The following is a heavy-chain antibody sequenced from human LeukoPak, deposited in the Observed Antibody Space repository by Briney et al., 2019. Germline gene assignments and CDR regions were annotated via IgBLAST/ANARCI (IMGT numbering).Heavy chain of an antibody. CDR2: ISGYSGNT. Sequence: ASMKVSCKASGYTFTSYGISWVRQAPGQGLEWMGWISGYSGNTNYVQKFQGRVTMATDTSTSTVYMELRSLRSDDTAVYYCARDIATVVHQEWGQGTLVTVSS. V-gene: IGHV1-18*01. D-gene: IGHD2-2*01. CDR3: ARDIATVVHQE. J-gene: IGHJ4*02. CDR1: GYTFTSYG.